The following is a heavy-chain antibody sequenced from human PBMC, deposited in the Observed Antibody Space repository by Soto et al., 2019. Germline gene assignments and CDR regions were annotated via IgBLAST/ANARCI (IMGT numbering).Heavy chain of an antibody. D-gene: IGHD2-2*01. CDR1: GFTFSSYG. CDR2: IWYDGSNK. Sequence: QVQLVESGGGVVQPGRSLRLSCAASGFTFSSYGMHWVRQAPGKGLEWVAVIWYDGSNKYYADSVKGRFTISRDNSKNTLYLQMNRLRAEDTAVYYCAREGGYCSSTSCYGYYGMDVWGQGTTVTVSS. J-gene: IGHJ6*02. CDR3: AREGGYCSSTSCYGYYGMDV. V-gene: IGHV3-33*01.